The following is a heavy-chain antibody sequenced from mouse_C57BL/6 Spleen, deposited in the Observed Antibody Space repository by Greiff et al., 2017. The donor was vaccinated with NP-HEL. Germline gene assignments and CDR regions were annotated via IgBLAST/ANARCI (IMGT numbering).Heavy chain of an antibody. CDR1: GFNIKNTY. V-gene: IGHV14-3*01. J-gene: IGHJ4*01. D-gene: IGHD2-4*01. Sequence: EVKLVESVAELVRPGASVKLSCTASGFNIKNTYMHWVKQRPEQGLEWIGRIDPANGNTKYAPKFQGKATITADTSSNTAYLQLSSLTSEDTAIYYCARWWDYDVTYAMDYWGQGTSVTVSS. CDR2: IDPANGNT. CDR3: ARWWDYDVTYAMDY.